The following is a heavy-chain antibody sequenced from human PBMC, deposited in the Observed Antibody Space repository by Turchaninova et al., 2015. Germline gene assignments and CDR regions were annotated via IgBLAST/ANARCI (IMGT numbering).Heavy chain of an antibody. D-gene: IGHD3-9*01. CDR3: ARGLDHAKTGF. CDR2: IHPTGIT. J-gene: IGHJ4*02. V-gene: IGHV4-34*01. CDR1: GASFSDYY. Sequence: QVQLQQWGAGLFKPSETLSPTFAVFGASFSDYYWSGIRQPPGKGLEWIVEIHPTGITNYNPSLKSRVTISVDSSKNQFSLNLNSVTAADTAVYYCARGLDHAKTGFWGQGTLVTVSS.